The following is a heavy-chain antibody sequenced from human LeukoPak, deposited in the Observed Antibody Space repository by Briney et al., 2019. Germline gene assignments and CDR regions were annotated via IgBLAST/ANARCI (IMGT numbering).Heavy chain of an antibody. CDR1: GFTFDDYA. J-gene: IGHJ4*02. D-gene: IGHD3-10*01. CDR3: AKDLYGSGSYYTGLVDY. V-gene: IGHV3-9*01. CDR2: ISWNSGSI. Sequence: GGSLRLSCGASGFTFDDYAMHWVRQAPGKGLEWVSGISWNSGSIGYADSVKGRFTISRDNAKNSLYLQMNSLRAEDTALYYCAKDLYGSGSYYTGLVDYWGQGTLVTVSS.